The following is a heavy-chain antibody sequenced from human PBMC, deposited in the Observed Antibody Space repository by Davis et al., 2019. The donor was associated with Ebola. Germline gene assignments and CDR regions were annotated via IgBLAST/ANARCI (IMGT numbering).Heavy chain of an antibody. J-gene: IGHJ4*02. Sequence: ASVKVSCKTSGYSFTAYFIHWMRQTPGQGLEWMGRINPNRGDTNYAPNFQGRVTMTRGTSIDTAYMELIRLTSDDTAVYYCAREGCSNGVCHDFDYWGQGNLVTVSS. CDR3: AREGCSNGVCHDFDY. D-gene: IGHD2-8*01. V-gene: IGHV1-2*06. CDR1: GYSFTAYF. CDR2: INPNRGDT.